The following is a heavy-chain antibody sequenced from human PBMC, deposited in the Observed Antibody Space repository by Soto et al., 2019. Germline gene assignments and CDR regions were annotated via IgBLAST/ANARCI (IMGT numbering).Heavy chain of an antibody. CDR1: GFRFSDYA. CDR3: ARVQPGDGVDY. Sequence: PGGSLRLSCAASGFRFSDYAMHWVRQAPDKGLEWVAVLWYDGTRQYYTDSVKGRFTISRDKSKSTLYLQMNSLRVEDTAVYYCARVQPGDGVDYWGQGTLVTVSS. J-gene: IGHJ4*02. D-gene: IGHD4-17*01. CDR2: LWYDGTRQ. V-gene: IGHV3-33*01.